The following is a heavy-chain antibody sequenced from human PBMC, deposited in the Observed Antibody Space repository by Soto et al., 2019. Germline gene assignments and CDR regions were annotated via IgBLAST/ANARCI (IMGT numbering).Heavy chain of an antibody. J-gene: IGHJ6*03. D-gene: IGHD3-3*01. CDR2: IYYSGST. Sequence: QVQLQESGPGLVKPSETLSLTCTVSGGSISNYYWSWIRQTPGEGLEWMGYIYYSGSTNYNPSLKSRVTISVVTSKNQFSLKLSSVTAADTAVYYCAREAVRDDFWSGYYSAYYYFYMDVWGKGTTVTVSS. CDR1: GGSISNYY. V-gene: IGHV4-59*01. CDR3: AREAVRDDFWSGYYSAYYYFYMDV.